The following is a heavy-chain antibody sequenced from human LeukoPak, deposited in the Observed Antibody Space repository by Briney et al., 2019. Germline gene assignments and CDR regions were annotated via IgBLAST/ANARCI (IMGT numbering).Heavy chain of an antibody. CDR3: AKASGVPAVVYYFDY. V-gene: IGHV3-9*01. CDR2: ISWNSGSI. CDR1: GFTFDDYA. D-gene: IGHD2-2*01. Sequence: GGSLRLSCAASGFTFDDYAMHWVRQAPGKGLEWVSGISWNSGSIGYADSVKGRFTISRDNAKNSLYLQMNSLRAEDTALYYCAKASGVPAVVYYFDYWGQGTLVTVSS. J-gene: IGHJ4*02.